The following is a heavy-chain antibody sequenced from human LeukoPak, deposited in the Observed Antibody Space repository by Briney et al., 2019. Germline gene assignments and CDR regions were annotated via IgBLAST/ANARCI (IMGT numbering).Heavy chain of an antibody. CDR3: ARDALGRQSEYNWFDP. Sequence: PGGSLRLSCAASGFNFRSYWMSWVRQAPGKGLEWVANIKPDGSDKKYVDSVKGRLTISRDNAENSLFLQMNSLRAEDTAVYYCARDALGRQSEYNWFDPWGQGTLVTVSS. J-gene: IGHJ5*02. V-gene: IGHV3-7*01. CDR2: IKPDGSDK. CDR1: GFNFRSYW. D-gene: IGHD7-27*01.